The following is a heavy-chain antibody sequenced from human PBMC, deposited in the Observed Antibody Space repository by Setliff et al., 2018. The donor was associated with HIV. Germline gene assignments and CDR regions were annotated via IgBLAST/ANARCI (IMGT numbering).Heavy chain of an antibody. CDR2: MNPGSGNT. CDR3: ARTRSGGSSVYYYYYMDV. Sequence: ASVKVSCKASGYTFTSYGISWVRQATGQGLEWMGWMNPGSGNTGSAQNFQGRLTITWNTSISTAYMELGSLGFDDTAVYFCARTRSGGSSVYYYYYMDVWGQGTAVTVSS. J-gene: IGHJ6*03. D-gene: IGHD2-15*01. CDR1: GYTFTSYG. V-gene: IGHV1-8*03.